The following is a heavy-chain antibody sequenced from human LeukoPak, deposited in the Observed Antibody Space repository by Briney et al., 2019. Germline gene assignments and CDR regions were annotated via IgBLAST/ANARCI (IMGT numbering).Heavy chain of an antibody. CDR1: GFTVSSNY. J-gene: IGHJ4*02. CDR3: ASVGATYYDILTGHFDY. CDR2: IYSGGST. Sequence: PGGSLRLSCAASGFTVSSNYMSWVRQAPGKGLEWVSVIYSGGSTYYADSVKGRFTISRDNSKNTLYLQMNSLRAEDTAVYYCASVGATYYDILTGHFDYWGQGTLVTVSS. D-gene: IGHD3-9*01. V-gene: IGHV3-66*01.